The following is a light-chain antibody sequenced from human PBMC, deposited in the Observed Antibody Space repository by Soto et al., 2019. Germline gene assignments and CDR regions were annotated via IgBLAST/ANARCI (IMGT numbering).Light chain of an antibody. CDR1: SGDVGGFDY. J-gene: IGLJ2*01. V-gene: IGLV2-14*01. CDR2: EVN. Sequence: QSALTQPASVSGSPGQSITISCTGTSGDVGGFDYVSWYQQHPGKAPKLMISEVNNRPSGVSTRFSGSKSDNTASLTISGLQAEDEADYYCSSYTSTNYVIFGGGTKLTVL. CDR3: SSYTSTNYVI.